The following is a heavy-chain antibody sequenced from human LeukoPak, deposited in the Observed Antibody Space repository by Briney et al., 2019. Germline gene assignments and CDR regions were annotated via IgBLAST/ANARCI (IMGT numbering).Heavy chain of an antibody. CDR1: GLTFRNYA. J-gene: IGHJ4*02. D-gene: IGHD6-13*01. CDR3: ARKYTSSWSFDY. Sequence: PGGSLRLSCAASGLTFRNYAMSWVRQVPGKGLEWVSAISGNGGSTYYADSVKGRFTISRDNSKNTLYLQMNSLRAEDTAVYYCARKYTSSWSFDYWGQGTLVTVSS. CDR2: ISGNGGST. V-gene: IGHV3-23*01.